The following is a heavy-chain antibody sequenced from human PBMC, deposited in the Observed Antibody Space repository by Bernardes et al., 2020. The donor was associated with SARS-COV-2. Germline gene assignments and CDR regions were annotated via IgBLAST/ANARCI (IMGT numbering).Heavy chain of an antibody. CDR1: GDNFISYA. J-gene: IGHJ6*02. Sequence: SVKVSCRASGDNFISYALIWVRQAPGQGLEWMGGIIPLSGAAHYAQSFQGRVTITAHKSTSTAYMELSSLTSEDTAVYYCAKEELWFGVGYDFGRDVWGQETTVTVSS. V-gene: IGHV1-69*06. CDR3: AKEELWFGVGYDFGRDV. D-gene: IGHD3-10*01. CDR2: IIPLSGAA.